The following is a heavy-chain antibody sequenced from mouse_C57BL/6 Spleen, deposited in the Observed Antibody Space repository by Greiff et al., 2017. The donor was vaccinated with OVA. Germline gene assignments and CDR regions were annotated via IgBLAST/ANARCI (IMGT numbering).Heavy chain of an antibody. CDR1: GFTFSSYT. CDR3: AREAYYYAMDY. D-gene: IGHD3-2*02. CDR2: ISGGGGNT. Sequence: EVQVVESGGGLVKPGGSLKLSCAASGFTFSSYTMSWVRQTPEKRLEWVATISGGGGNTYYPDSVKGRSTISRDNAKNTLYLQMSSLRSEDTALYYCAREAYYYAMDYWGQGTSVTVSA. V-gene: IGHV5-9*01. J-gene: IGHJ4*01.